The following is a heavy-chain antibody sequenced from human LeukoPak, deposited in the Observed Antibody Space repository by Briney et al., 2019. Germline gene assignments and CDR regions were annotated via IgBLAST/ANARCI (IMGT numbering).Heavy chain of an antibody. Sequence: SETLSLTCTVSGGSISSGDYYWSWIRQPPGKGLEWIGYIYYSGSTYYNPSLKSRVTISVDTSKNQFSLKLSSVTAADTAAYYCARVSSIAAQYYFDYWSQASLVTVSS. CDR1: GGSISSGDYY. CDR2: IYYSGST. CDR3: ARVSSIAAQYYFDY. V-gene: IGHV4-30-4*08. D-gene: IGHD6-6*01. J-gene: IGHJ4*02.